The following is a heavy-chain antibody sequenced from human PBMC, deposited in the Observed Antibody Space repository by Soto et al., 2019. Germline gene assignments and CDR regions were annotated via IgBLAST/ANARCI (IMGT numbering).Heavy chain of an antibody. CDR1: GFISRSYW. V-gene: IGHV3-74*01. CDR2: INGDGRST. CDR3: ARAQYLADDAFDI. J-gene: IGHJ3*02. Sequence: PGGSLRLSCAASGFISRSYWMHWVRQVPGKGLVWVSRINGDGRSTSYADSVKGRFTISRDNAKNTLYLQMKSLRADDTAVYYCARAQYLADDAFDIWGQGAMVTVSS. D-gene: IGHD2-2*01.